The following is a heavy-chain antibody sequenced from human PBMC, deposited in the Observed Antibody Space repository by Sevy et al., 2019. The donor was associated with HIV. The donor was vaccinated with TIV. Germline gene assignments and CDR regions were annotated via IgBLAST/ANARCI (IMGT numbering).Heavy chain of an antibody. CDR1: GFTFSSYA. CDR2: ISGSGGST. J-gene: IGHJ4*02. Sequence: GGSLRLSCAASGFTFSSYAMSWVRQAPGKGLEWVSAISGSGGSTYYADSVKGRFTISRDNSKNTLYLQMNGLRAEDTAVYYCAKAGVVVPAAIRTDLDYWGQGTLVTVSS. CDR3: AKAGVVVPAAIRTDLDY. D-gene: IGHD2-2*02. V-gene: IGHV3-23*01.